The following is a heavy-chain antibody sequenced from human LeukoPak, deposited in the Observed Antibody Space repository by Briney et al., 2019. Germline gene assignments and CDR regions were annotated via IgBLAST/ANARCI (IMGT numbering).Heavy chain of an antibody. J-gene: IGHJ6*03. D-gene: IGHD3-22*01. CDR3: AGEETYYYDSPSKNDYYYYYMDV. CDR2: ISAYNGNT. V-gene: IGHV1-18*01. Sequence: ASVKVSCKASGYTFTSYGISWVRQAPGQGLEWMGWISAYNGNTNYAQKLQGRVTMTTDTSTSTAYMELRSLRSDDTAVYYCAGEETYYYDSPSKNDYYYYYMDVWGKGTTVTVSS. CDR1: GYTFTSYG.